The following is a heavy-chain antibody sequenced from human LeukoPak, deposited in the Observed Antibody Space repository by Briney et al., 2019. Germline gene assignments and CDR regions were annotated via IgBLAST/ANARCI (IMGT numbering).Heavy chain of an antibody. CDR2: IYPGDSDT. D-gene: IGHD6-19*01. CDR1: GYNFASYW. J-gene: IGHJ4*02. CDR3: ARVMGSGWTLYYFDY. Sequence: GESLKISCKGSGYNFASYWIGWVRQMPGKGLEWMGIIYPGDSDTRYSPSFQGQVTISADKSISTAYLQWSSLKASDTAMYYCARVMGSGWTLYYFDYWGQGTLVTVSS. V-gene: IGHV5-51*01.